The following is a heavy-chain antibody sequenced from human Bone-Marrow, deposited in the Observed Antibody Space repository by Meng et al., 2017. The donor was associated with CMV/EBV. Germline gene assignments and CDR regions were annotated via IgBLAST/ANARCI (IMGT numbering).Heavy chain of an antibody. V-gene: IGHV3-66*01. CDR2: IYSGDRP. CDR1: GCTVRSNY. CDR3: ARDLKGGDDY. D-gene: IGHD3-16*01. Sequence: LRRSCAASGCTVRSNYLTRVRQAPGKGLEWVSLIYSGDRPHYADSVKGRFTVSSDNSKDTLYLQMNSLRAEDTALYYCARDLKGGDDYWGQGTLVTVSS. J-gene: IGHJ4*02.